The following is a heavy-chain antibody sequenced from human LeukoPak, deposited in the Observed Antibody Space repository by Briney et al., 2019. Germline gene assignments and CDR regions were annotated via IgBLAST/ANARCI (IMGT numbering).Heavy chain of an antibody. J-gene: IGHJ4*02. CDR1: GGSISSGRHY. V-gene: IGHV4-31*03. CDR2: IFYSGST. D-gene: IGHD2-21*01. CDR3: ASRSPPGETGYFDY. Sequence: SETLSLTCTLSGGSISSGRHYWTWIRQPPGKGLEGIGYIFYSGSTYYNPSLKSRVTISVDTSKNQFSLKINTVTAADTAVYYCASRSPPGETGYFDYWGQGTLVTVSS.